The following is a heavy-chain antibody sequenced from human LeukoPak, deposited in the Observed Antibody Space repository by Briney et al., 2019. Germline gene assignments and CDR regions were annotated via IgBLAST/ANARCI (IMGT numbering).Heavy chain of an antibody. CDR3: AKAPLGRCTGAICYSFDY. Sequence: GGSLRLSCAASGFTFSKYAMSWVRQAPGKGLEWVSAISGSDAGTYYADSVKGRFTISRDNSKNTLYLQMNSLRAEDAAVYYCAKAPLGRCTGAICYSFDYWGQGTLVTVSS. CDR1: GFTFSKYA. J-gene: IGHJ4*02. V-gene: IGHV3-23*01. CDR2: ISGSDAGT. D-gene: IGHD2-8*02.